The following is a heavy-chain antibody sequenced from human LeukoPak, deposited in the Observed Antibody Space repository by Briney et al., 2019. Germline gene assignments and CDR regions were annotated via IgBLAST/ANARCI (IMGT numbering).Heavy chain of an antibody. J-gene: IGHJ6*02. V-gene: IGHV1-2*04. CDR2: ISPNSGGT. CDR3: ARDRIAVAGTDYYYGMDV. CDR1: GYTFTGYY. D-gene: IGHD6-19*01. Sequence: ASVKVSCKASGYTFTGYYMHWVRQAPGQGLEWMGWISPNSGGTNYAQKFQGWVTMTRDTSISTAYMELSRLRSDDTAVYYCARDRIAVAGTDYYYGMDVWGQGTTVTVSS.